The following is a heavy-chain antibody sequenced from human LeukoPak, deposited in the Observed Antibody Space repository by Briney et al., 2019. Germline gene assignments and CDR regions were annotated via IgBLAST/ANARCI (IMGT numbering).Heavy chain of an antibody. J-gene: IGHJ3*02. D-gene: IGHD1-26*01. CDR2: ISYDGSNK. CDR3: AKWDPVYAFDI. CDR1: GFTFSSYG. Sequence: PGGSLRLFCAASGFTFSSYGMHWVRQAPGKGLEWVAVISYDGSNKYYADSVKGRFTISRDNSKNTLYLQMNSLRAEDTAVYYCAKWDPVYAFDIWGQGTMVTVSS. V-gene: IGHV3-30*18.